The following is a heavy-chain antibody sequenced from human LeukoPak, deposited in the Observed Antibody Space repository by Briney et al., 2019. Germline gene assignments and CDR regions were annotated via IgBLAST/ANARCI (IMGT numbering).Heavy chain of an antibody. D-gene: IGHD3-10*01. CDR1: GYTFTGYY. J-gene: IGHJ6*04. CDR2: INPNSGGT. CDR3: AREVFTMVRGDALDV. Sequence: GASVKVSCRASGYTFTGYYMHWVRQAPGQGLEWMGWINPNSGGTNYAQKFQGRVTMTRDTSISTAYMELSRLRSDDTAVYYCAREVFTMVRGDALDVWGKGTTVTVSS. V-gene: IGHV1-2*02.